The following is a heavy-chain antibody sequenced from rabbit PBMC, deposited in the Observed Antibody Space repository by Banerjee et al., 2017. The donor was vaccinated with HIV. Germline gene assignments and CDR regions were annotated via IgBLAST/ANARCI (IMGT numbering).Heavy chain of an antibody. Sequence: QEQLEESGGGLVKPGGTLTLTCKASGFSFSSSYYMCWVRQAPGKGLELIACIYTSSGNTVYASWAKGRFTISKTSSTTVALQMTSLTAADTATYLCAGSLVDNANLWGQGTLVTVS. J-gene: IGHJ4*01. CDR3: AGSLVDNANL. V-gene: IGHV1S45*01. CDR2: IYTSSGNT. CDR1: GFSFSSSYY. D-gene: IGHD1-1*01.